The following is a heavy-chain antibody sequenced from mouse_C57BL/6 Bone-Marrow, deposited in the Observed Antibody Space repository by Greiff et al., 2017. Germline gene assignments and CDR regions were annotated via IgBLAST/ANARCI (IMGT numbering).Heavy chain of an antibody. CDR2: IWTGGGT. J-gene: IGHJ1*03. CDR1: GFSLTSYA. CDR3: ARSSQIYYYGSSPLYWYFDV. Sequence: VQLVESGPGLVAPSQSLSITCTVSGFSLTSYAISWVRQPPGKGLEWLGVIWTGGGTNYNSALKSRLSISKDNSKSQVFLKMNSLQTDDTARYYCARSSQIYYYGSSPLYWYFDVWGTGTTVTVSS. D-gene: IGHD1-1*01. V-gene: IGHV2-9-1*01.